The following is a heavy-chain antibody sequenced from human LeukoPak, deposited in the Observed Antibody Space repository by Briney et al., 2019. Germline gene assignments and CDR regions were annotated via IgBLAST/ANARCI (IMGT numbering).Heavy chain of an antibody. Sequence: GGSLRLSCAASGFTFSDYYMNWIRQAPGKGLEWVSYISGGGSSIFYADSVKGRFTISRDNAKNSLYLQMNGLRADDTAVYYCARGWTYGVYWGQGSLVTVSS. CDR2: ISGGGSSI. V-gene: IGHV3-11*04. D-gene: IGHD1-7*01. J-gene: IGHJ4*02. CDR3: ARGWTYGVY. CDR1: GFTFSDYY.